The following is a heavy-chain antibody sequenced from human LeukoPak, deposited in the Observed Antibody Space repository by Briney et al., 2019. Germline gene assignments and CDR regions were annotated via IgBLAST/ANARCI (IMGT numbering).Heavy chain of an antibody. CDR2: ISGYNGDT. D-gene: IGHD6-19*01. Sequence: GASVKVSCKASGYFLNSYGISWVRQAPGQGLEWLGWISGYNGDTNYAQKLQGRVIMETGTSTSTAYMELRSLRSDDTAVYYCARDHKVGQTYSSGWLDYWGQGTLVTVSS. CDR1: GYFLNSYG. CDR3: ARDHKVGQTYSSGWLDY. J-gene: IGHJ4*02. V-gene: IGHV1-18*01.